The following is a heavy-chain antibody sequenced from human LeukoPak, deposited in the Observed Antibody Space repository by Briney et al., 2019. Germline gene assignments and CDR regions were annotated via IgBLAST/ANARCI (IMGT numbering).Heavy chain of an antibody. CDR1: GYTFTGYY. CDR2: INPNSGGT. V-gene: IGHV1-2*02. CDR3: ARGGGYSAYAAGY. D-gene: IGHD5-12*01. J-gene: IGHJ4*02. Sequence: ASVKVSCKASGYTFTGYYMYWVRQAPGQGLEWMGWINPNSGGTNYAQKFQGRVTMTRDTSISTVYMELGRLRSDDTAVYYCARGGGYSAYAAGYWGQGTLVTVSS.